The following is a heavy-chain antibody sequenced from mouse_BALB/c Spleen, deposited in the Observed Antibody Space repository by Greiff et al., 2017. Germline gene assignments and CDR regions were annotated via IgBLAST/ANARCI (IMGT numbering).Heavy chain of an antibody. CDR1: GFSFSSYG. CDR2: ISSGGSYT. J-gene: IGHJ3*01. Sequence: EVHLVESGGDLVKPGGSLKLSCAASGFSFSSYGMSWVRQTPDKRLVWVATISSGGSYTYYPDSVKGRFTISRDNAKNTLYLQMSSLKSEDTAMYYCAREKDYGSSSRGFAYWGQGTLVTVSA. V-gene: IGHV5-6*01. D-gene: IGHD1-1*01. CDR3: AREKDYGSSSRGFAY.